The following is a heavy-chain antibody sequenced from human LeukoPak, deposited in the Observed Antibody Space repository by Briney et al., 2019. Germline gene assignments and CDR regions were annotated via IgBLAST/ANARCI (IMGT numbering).Heavy chain of an antibody. Sequence: ASVKVSCKASGYTFTGYYMHWVRQAPGQGLEWMGWINPNSGGTNYAQKFQGRVTMTRDTSISTAYMELSRLRSDDTAVYYCARDRDYYDSSGYLYYFDYWGQGTLVTVSS. CDR2: INPNSGGT. D-gene: IGHD3-22*01. V-gene: IGHV1-2*02. CDR3: ARDRDYYDSSGYLYYFDY. CDR1: GYTFTGYY. J-gene: IGHJ4*02.